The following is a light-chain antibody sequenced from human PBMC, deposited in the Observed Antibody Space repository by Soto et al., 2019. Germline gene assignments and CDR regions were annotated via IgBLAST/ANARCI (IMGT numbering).Light chain of an antibody. CDR3: QQRSNWPPT. CDR1: QSVSSY. V-gene: IGKV3-11*01. Sequence: EIVLTQSPATLSLSPGERATLSCRASQSVSSYLAWYQKKPGQAPRLLLYDASNRATGIPARFSGSGSGTDFTLTISSLETEDFAVYYCQQRSNWPPTFGQGTRLEIK. CDR2: DAS. J-gene: IGKJ5*01.